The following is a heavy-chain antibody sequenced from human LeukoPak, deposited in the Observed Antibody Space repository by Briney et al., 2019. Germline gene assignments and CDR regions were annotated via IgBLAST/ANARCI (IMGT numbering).Heavy chain of an antibody. CDR2: IYHQAGT. Sequence: SETLSLTCTVSGGYMENIYWHWIRQPPGKGLEWIGYIYHQAGTEYNPSLKNRVAISVDTSKNQFSLKLSSVTAADTAVYYCGSRRTAMFGVIKGPIDYWGQGTLVTVSS. CDR3: GSRRTAMFGVIKGPIDY. CDR1: GGYMENIY. D-gene: IGHD3-3*01. J-gene: IGHJ4*02. V-gene: IGHV4-59*01.